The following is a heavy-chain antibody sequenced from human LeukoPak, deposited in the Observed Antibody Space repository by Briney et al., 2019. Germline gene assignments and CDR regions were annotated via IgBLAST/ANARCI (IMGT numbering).Heavy chain of an antibody. D-gene: IGHD1-7*01. Sequence: GGSLRLYCAASGFTFSSYAMSWVRQAPGKGLEWVSAISGSGGSTYYADSVKGRFTISRDNAKNTLYLQMNSLRAEDTAVYYCAKGGWNYVYVDYWGQGTLVTVSS. CDR2: ISGSGGST. CDR1: GFTFSSYA. CDR3: AKGGWNYVYVDY. J-gene: IGHJ4*02. V-gene: IGHV3-23*01.